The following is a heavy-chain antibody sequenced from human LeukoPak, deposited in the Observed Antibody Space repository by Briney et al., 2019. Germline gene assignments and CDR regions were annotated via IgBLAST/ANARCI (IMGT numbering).Heavy chain of an antibody. Sequence: PGGSLRLSCAASGFTFSSYAMSWVRQAPGKGLEWVSAISGSGGSTYYADSVKGRFTISRDNSKDTLYLQMNSLRAEDTAVYYCANPYDSSGYYYWVTETDAFDIWGQGTMVTVSS. CDR2: ISGSGGST. J-gene: IGHJ3*02. D-gene: IGHD3-22*01. CDR3: ANPYDSSGYYYWVTETDAFDI. CDR1: GFTFSSYA. V-gene: IGHV3-23*01.